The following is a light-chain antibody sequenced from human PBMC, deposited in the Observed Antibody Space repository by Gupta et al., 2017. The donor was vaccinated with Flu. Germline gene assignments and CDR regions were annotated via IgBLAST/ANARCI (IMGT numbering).Light chain of an antibody. J-gene: IGLJ3*02. CDR1: RSNIDRSI. Sequence: QSVLTQPPSASGTPGPRVTISCSGSRSNIDRSIVDWYQQLPGTAPKPVVYGNNHRPSGVPDRYSGSKSGTSASLAISGRQSDDEADYYGAAWDDSLKAWLFGGGTKLTVL. CDR3: AAWDDSLKAWL. V-gene: IGLV1-44*01. CDR2: GNN.